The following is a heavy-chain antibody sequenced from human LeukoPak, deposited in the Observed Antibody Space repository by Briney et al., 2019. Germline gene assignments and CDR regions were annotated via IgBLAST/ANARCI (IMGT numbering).Heavy chain of an antibody. Sequence: GSLRLSCAASGFTFSSYWMSWIRQPPGKGLEWIGYIYYSGSTNYNPSLKSRVTILVDTSKNQFSLKLSSVTAADTAVYYCARHKDYYYSYMDVWGKGTTVTISS. CDR3: ARHKDYYYSYMDV. CDR2: IYYSGST. J-gene: IGHJ6*03. CDR1: GFTFSSYW. V-gene: IGHV4-59*01.